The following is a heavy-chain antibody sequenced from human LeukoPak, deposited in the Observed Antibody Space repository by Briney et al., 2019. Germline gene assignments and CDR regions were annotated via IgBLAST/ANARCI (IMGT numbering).Heavy chain of an antibody. J-gene: IGHJ5*02. Sequence: PSETLSLTCNVSGGSMISHYWSWIRQPPGKGLEWIGYVYYSGSINYNPSLKSRVTISVATSKNQFSLKLTSMTAADTAVYYCARGPGLNWFDPWGQGTLVTVSS. CDR2: VYYSGSI. CDR1: GGSMISHY. V-gene: IGHV4-59*11. CDR3: ARGPGLNWFDP.